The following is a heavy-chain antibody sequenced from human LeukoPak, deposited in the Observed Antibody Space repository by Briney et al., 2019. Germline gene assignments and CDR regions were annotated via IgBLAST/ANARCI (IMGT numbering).Heavy chain of an antibody. V-gene: IGHV4-59*01. Sequence: SETLSLTCTVSVGSISSYYWSWIRQPPGKGLEWIGYIYYSGSTNYNSSLKRRVTISVDTSKNQFSLKLRSVTAADTAGIYCAGDKVVAAADYYYYYGMDVWGQGTTVTVS. D-gene: IGHD6-13*01. J-gene: IGHJ6*02. CDR2: IYYSGST. CDR3: AGDKVVAAADYYYYYGMDV. CDR1: VGSISSYY.